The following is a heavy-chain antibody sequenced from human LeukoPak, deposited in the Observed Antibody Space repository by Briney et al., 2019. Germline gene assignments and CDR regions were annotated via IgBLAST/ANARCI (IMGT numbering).Heavy chain of an antibody. CDR1: GYTFTGHY. V-gene: IGHV1-2*02. Sequence: ASVKVSCKASGYTFTGHYIHWVRQAPGHGLEWMGWINPNSGGTNYAQKFQGRVTMTRDTSITTAYMELSRLRSDDTAVYYCARVPEGETASLHYFDYWGQGTLVTVSS. D-gene: IGHD2-21*02. CDR3: ARVPEGETASLHYFDY. J-gene: IGHJ4*02. CDR2: INPNSGGT.